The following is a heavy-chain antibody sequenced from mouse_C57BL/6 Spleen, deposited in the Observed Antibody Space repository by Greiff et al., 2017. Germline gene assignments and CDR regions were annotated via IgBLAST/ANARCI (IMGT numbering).Heavy chain of an antibody. CDR1: GYTFTSYW. Sequence: QVQLQQPGAELVKPGASVKLSCKASGYTFTSYWMQWVKQRPGQGLEWIGEIDPSDSYTNYNQKFKGKATLTVDTSSSTAYMQLSSLTSEDSAVYYSARLYYYGSSYYFDYWGQGTTLTVSS. J-gene: IGHJ2*01. CDR3: ARLYYYGSSYYFDY. V-gene: IGHV1-50*01. D-gene: IGHD1-1*01. CDR2: IDPSDSYT.